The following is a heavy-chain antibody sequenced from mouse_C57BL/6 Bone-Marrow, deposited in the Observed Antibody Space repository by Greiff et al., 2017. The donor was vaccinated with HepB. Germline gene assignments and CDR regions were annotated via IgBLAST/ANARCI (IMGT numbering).Heavy chain of an antibody. Sequence: VQLQQSGPELVKPGASVKISCKASGYAFSSSWMNWVKQRPGKGLEWIGRIYPGDGDTNYNGKFKGKATLTADKSSSTAYMQLSSLTSEDSAVYFCARRGLAYWGQGTTLTVSS. V-gene: IGHV1-82*01. CDR1: GYAFSSSW. CDR3: ARRGLAY. CDR2: IYPGDGDT. J-gene: IGHJ2*01. D-gene: IGHD4-1*01.